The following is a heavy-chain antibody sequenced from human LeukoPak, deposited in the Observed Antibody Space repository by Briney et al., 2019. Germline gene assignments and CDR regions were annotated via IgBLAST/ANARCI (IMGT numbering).Heavy chain of an antibody. D-gene: IGHD5-12*01. V-gene: IGHV3-48*01. CDR2: ITSSSSTI. CDR3: ARGPSGYHNT. CDR1: GLTFNSYE. J-gene: IGHJ4*02. Sequence: GESLRLSCAASGLTFNSYEMNWVRQAPGKGLEWVSYITSSSSTIYYADSVKGRFTISRDNSKNTLYLQMNSLRAEDTAVYYCARGPSGYHNTGGQGTLVTVSS.